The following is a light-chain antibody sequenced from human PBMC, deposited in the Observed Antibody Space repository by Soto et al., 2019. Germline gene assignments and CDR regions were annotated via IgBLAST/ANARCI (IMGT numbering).Light chain of an antibody. CDR2: DTS. V-gene: IGKV3-11*01. CDR3: QQRSNWPL. CDR1: QSVSGSY. J-gene: IGKJ5*01. Sequence: EIVLTQSPGTLSLSPGERATLSCRASQSVSGSYLAWYQHKPGQAPRLLIYDTSTRATGVPTRFSGSGSGTDFTLTISSLEPEDFAVYYCQQRSNWPLFGQGTRLEIK.